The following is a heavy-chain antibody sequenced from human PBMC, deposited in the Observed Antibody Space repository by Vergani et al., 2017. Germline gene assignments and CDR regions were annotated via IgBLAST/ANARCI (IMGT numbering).Heavy chain of an antibody. CDR2: IYPADSDT. D-gene: IGHD1-1*01. CDR3: ARHTTYTDS. CDR1: EYSFGNYW. Sequence: VELVQSGPEMSKPGESLKISCKGSEYSFGNYWMGWVRQMPGKGLEWMGIIYPADSDTRYSPSFQGQVTISADKSISTAFLQWDSLKASDTALYYCARHTTYTDSWGQGTLVTVSS. J-gene: IGHJ4*02. V-gene: IGHV5-51*01.